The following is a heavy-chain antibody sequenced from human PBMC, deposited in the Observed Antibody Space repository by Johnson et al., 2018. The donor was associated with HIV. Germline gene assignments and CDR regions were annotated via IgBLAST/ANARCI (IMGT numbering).Heavy chain of an antibody. D-gene: IGHD4-23*01. V-gene: IGHV3-20*04. J-gene: IGHJ3*01. Sequence: VQLVESGGNLVKPGGSLRLSCAASGFTFDDYGVSWVRQAPGKGLEWVSGINWNGDSTGYADSVKGRFTISRDNAKNSLYLQMNNLRAEDTALYYCARVSDDYGGNPAAWGAFDVWGQGTMVTVSS. CDR2: INWNGDST. CDR3: ARVSDDYGGNPAAWGAFDV. CDR1: GFTFDDYG.